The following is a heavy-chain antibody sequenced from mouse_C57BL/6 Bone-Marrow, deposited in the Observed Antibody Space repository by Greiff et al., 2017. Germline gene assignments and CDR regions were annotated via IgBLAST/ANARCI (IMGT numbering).Heavy chain of an antibody. CDR1: GFNIKDYY. CDR3: ARETTVVATDWYFDV. J-gene: IGHJ1*03. Sequence: VQLKQSGAELVKPGASVKLSCTASGFNIKDYYMHWVKQRTEQGLEWIGRIDPEDGETKYAPKFQGKATITADTSSNTAYLQLSSLTSEDTAVYYCARETTVVATDWYFDVWGTGTTVTVSS. CDR2: IDPEDGET. V-gene: IGHV14-2*01. D-gene: IGHD1-1*01.